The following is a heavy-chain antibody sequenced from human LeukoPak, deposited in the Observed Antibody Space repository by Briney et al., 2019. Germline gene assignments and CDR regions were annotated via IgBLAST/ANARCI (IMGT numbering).Heavy chain of an antibody. D-gene: IGHD6-13*01. CDR2: ISSSSSYI. Sequence: GGSLRLSCAASGFTFSSYGMTWVRQAPGKGLEWVSAISSSSSYIYYADSVKGRFTISRDNAKNSLYLQMNSLRAEDTAVYYCARDRSYRSSWITDAFDIWGQGTMVTVSS. CDR3: ARDRSYRSSWITDAFDI. J-gene: IGHJ3*02. CDR1: GFTFSSYG. V-gene: IGHV3-21*01.